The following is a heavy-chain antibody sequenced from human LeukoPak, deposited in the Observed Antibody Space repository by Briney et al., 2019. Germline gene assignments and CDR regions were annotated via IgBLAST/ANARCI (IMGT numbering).Heavy chain of an antibody. J-gene: IGHJ4*02. CDR3: ATILVVAGIGD. D-gene: IGHD2-15*01. CDR2: IDNSGRAT. V-gene: IGHV3-23*05. CDR1: GFILSTYP. Sequence: GGSLRLSCAASGFILSTYPMSWVRQAPGKGLEWVSFIDNSGRATYYTDSVKGRFTISRDNSKNTLYLQMTSLRDEDTALYYCATILVVAGIGDWGQGTLVTVSS.